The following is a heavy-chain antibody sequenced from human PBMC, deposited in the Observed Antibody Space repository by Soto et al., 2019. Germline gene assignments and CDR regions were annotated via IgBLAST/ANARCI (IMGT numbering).Heavy chain of an antibody. D-gene: IGHD3-10*01. J-gene: IGHJ6*02. Sequence: QVQLQQWGAGLLKPSETLSLTCAVYGGSFSGYYWSWIRQPPGKGLEWIGEINHSGSTNYNPPLKSRVTISVDTSKNQFPLKLSSVTGADTAVYYCARGILRGVIRHYYDGMDGWGQGTTVTVSS. CDR3: ARGILRGVIRHYYDGMDG. CDR2: INHSGST. CDR1: GGSFSGYY. V-gene: IGHV4-34*01.